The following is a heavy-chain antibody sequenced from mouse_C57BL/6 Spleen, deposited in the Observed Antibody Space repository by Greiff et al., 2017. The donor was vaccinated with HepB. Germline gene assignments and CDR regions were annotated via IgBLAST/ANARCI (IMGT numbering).Heavy chain of an antibody. CDR1: GYTFTDYN. V-gene: IGHV1-18*01. Sequence: EVQLQESGPELVKPGASVKIPCKASGYTFTDYNMDWVKQSHGKSLEWIGDINPNNGGTIYNQKFKGKATLTVDKSSSTAYMELRSLTSEDTAVYYCARKEEKLLRPWFAYWGQGTLVTVSA. CDR3: ARKEEKLLRPWFAY. CDR2: INPNNGGT. J-gene: IGHJ3*01. D-gene: IGHD1-2*01.